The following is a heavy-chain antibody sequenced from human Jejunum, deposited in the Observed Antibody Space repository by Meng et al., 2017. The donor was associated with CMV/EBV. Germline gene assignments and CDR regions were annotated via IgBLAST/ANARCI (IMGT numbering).Heavy chain of an antibody. Sequence: GSGYRFGIYWIAWVRPKPGSGLGSMGVIFPGESDTRYSPSFEGQVTISADKSIHTAYLQWSSVKASGTDMYYCARHMIRGVDFDSWGQGTLVTVSS. D-gene: IGHD3-10*01. J-gene: IGHJ4*02. CDR1: GYRFGIYW. CDR2: IFPGESDT. CDR3: ARHMIRGVDFDS. V-gene: IGHV5-51*01.